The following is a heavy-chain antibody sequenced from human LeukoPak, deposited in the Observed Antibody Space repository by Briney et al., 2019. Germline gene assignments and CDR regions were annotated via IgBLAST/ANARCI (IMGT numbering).Heavy chain of an antibody. CDR2: IYYSGIT. CDR1: GGSISSSSYY. J-gene: IGHJ5*02. Sequence: SETLSLTCTVSGGSISSSSYYWGWIRQPPGKGLECIGSIYYSGITYYNPSLKSRVTISVDTSKNQFSLKLNSVTAADTAVYYCARQRGYHYDSTTNRFSDLWGQGTRVTVSS. D-gene: IGHD3-22*01. V-gene: IGHV4-39*01. CDR3: ARQRGYHYDSTTNRFSDL.